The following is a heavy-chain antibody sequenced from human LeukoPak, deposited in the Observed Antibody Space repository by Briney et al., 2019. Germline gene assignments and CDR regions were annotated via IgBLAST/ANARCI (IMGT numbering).Heavy chain of an antibody. CDR3: GRYDRVATIGD. CDR1: GFTFRDYY. V-gene: IGHV3-11*01. D-gene: IGHD5-12*01. Sequence: GGSLRLSCAASGFTFRDYYMSWVRQAPGKGLEWVSYISSSGSTIYYADSVKGRFTISRDNAQNSLYLPMNSLRAEDTGGFFCGRYDRVATIGDWGQGTLVTVCS. J-gene: IGHJ4*02. CDR2: ISSSGSTI.